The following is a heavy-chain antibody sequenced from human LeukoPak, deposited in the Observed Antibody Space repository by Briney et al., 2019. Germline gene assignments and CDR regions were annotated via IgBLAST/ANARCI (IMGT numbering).Heavy chain of an antibody. Sequence: GGSLRLSCAASGFIFSNYGMHWVRQAPGKGLEWVAVISYDGSNKYYADSVKGRFTISRDNSKNTLYLQMNSLRAEDTAVYYCAKDEYYYDSSGYYYSYYYGMDVWGQGTTVTVSS. J-gene: IGHJ6*02. CDR1: GFIFSNYG. CDR2: ISYDGSNK. CDR3: AKDEYYYDSSGYYYSYYYGMDV. D-gene: IGHD3-22*01. V-gene: IGHV3-30*18.